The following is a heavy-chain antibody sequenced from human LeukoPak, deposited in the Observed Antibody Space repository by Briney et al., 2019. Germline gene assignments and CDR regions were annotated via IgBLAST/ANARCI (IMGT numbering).Heavy chain of an antibody. CDR1: GFTFTGSA. V-gene: IGHV3-23*01. CDR3: AKDSYSKGDF. Sequence: HPGGSLRLSCAASGFTFTGSAIPWVRQAPGKGLEWVSAISGSGGSTYYADSVKGRFTISRDNSKNTLYLQMNSLRADDTAVYYCAKDSYSKGDFWGQGVLVTVSS. J-gene: IGHJ4*02. D-gene: IGHD6-13*01. CDR2: ISGSGGST.